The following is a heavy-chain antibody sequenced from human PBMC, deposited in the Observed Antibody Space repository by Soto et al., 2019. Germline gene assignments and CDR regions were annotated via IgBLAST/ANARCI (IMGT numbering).Heavy chain of an antibody. D-gene: IGHD3-9*01. V-gene: IGHV1-69*16. CDR2: ILPVLGNT. CDR1: GGTFGRYT. J-gene: IGHJ4*02. Sequence: QVQLVQSGPQVKKPGSSVKVSCTASGGTFGRYTISWVRQAPGQGLEWMGGILPVLGNTNVAQRFQDRLTFTADESTSTAYLELSSLRPEDTAVYSCARGSVVLTGTSAHCAHWGQGILVTVSS. CDR3: ARGSVVLTGTSAHCAH.